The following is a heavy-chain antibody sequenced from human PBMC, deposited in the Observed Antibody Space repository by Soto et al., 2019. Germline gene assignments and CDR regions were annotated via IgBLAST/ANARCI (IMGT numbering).Heavy chain of an antibody. J-gene: IGHJ6*02. D-gene: IGHD2-2*01. CDR3: AAPKQLSMGYYYGMDV. V-gene: IGHV5-10-1*01. CDR1: GYSFTSYW. Sequence: HGESLKISCKGSGYSFTSYWISWVRQMPWKGLEWMGRIDPSDSYTNYSPSFQGHVTISADKSISTAYLQWSSLKASDTAMYYCAAPKQLSMGYYYGMDVSSQGTTVTVSS. CDR2: IDPSDSYT.